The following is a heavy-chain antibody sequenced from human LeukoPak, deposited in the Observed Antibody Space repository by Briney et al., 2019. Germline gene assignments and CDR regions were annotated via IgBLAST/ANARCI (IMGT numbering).Heavy chain of an antibody. CDR3: ARDLGGSYDYVWGSFDY. D-gene: IGHD3-16*01. V-gene: IGHV3-20*04. J-gene: IGHJ4*02. Sequence: PGGSLRLSCAASGFTFDDYGMSWVRQAPGKGREWVSGINWNGGSTGYADSVKGRFTTSRDNAKNSLYLQMNSLRAEDTALYYCARDLGGSYDYVWGSFDYWGQGTLVTVSS. CDR1: GFTFDDYG. CDR2: INWNGGST.